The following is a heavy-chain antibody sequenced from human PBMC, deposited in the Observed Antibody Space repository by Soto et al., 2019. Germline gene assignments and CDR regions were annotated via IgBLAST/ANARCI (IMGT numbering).Heavy chain of an antibody. V-gene: IGHV1-69*13. J-gene: IGHJ4*02. CDR3: ASYYYYDSIVAFAY. Sequence: SVKVSCKASGGTFSSYAISWVRQAPGQGLEWMGGIIPIFGTANYAQKFQGRVTITADESTRTAYMGLRSLRSEDTALYYCASYYYYDSIVAFAYWGQGTLVTVSS. CDR2: IIPIFGTA. D-gene: IGHD3-22*01. CDR1: GGTFSSYA.